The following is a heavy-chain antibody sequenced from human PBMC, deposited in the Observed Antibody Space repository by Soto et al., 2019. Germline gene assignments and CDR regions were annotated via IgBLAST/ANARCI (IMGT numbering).Heavy chain of an antibody. V-gene: IGHV2-5*02. Sequence: QITLKESGPTLVKPTQTLTLTCTFSGFSLSTSGVGVGWIRKPPGKALEWLALIYWDDAKRYSPSLKSRLTIAKDTSKSQVVLTMTTMDPVDTATYYCAHRRLPMWFDPCGQGTLVTVSS. J-gene: IGHJ5*02. D-gene: IGHD2-2*01. CDR1: GFSLSTSGVG. CDR3: AHRRLPMWFDP. CDR2: IYWDDAK.